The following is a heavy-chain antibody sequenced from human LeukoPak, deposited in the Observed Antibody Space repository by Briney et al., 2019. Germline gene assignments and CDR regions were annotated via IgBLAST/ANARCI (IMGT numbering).Heavy chain of an antibody. Sequence: GGSLRLSCAASGFTFRSYGMHWVRQAPGKGLEWVAVISYDGNNKFYADSVKGRFTVSRDNSKSTLFLQMNSLRAEDTAVYYCAKDWRGGHTFDQWGHGTLVTVSS. CDR2: ISYDGNNK. CDR3: AKDWRGGHTFDQ. J-gene: IGHJ4*01. V-gene: IGHV3-30*18. D-gene: IGHD6-25*01. CDR1: GFTFRSYG.